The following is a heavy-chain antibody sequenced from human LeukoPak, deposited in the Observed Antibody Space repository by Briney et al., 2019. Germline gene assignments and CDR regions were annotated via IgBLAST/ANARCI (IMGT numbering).Heavy chain of an antibody. Sequence: KSSETLSLTCTVSGGSISSCGYYWSRLRQHPGQGLEWIGYIYYSGSAHYTPSLKSRVTTSVYTSKNQCSLKLSSVTAADTAVYYSARGLIYDFSRIYFDYWGQGTLVTVSS. CDR2: IYYSGSA. J-gene: IGHJ4*02. CDR3: ARGLIYDFSRIYFDY. D-gene: IGHD3-3*01. V-gene: IGHV4-31*03. CDR1: GGSISSCGYY.